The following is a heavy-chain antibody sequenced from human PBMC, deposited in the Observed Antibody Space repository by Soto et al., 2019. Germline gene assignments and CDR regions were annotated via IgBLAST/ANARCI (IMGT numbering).Heavy chain of an antibody. J-gene: IGHJ6*02. CDR1: GGSFSGYY. CDR3: TRDQIQLERYYYGMDV. D-gene: IGHD1-1*01. CDR2: INHSGST. Sequence: PSETLSLTCAFYGGSFSGYYWSWIRQPPGKGLEWIGEINHSGSTNYNPSLKSRVTISVDTSKNQFSLKLSSVTAADTAVYYCTRDQIQLERYYYGMDVWGQGTTVTVSS. V-gene: IGHV4-34*01.